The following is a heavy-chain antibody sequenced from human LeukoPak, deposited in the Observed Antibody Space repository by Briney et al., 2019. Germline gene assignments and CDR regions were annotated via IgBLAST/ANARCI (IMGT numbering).Heavy chain of an antibody. J-gene: IGHJ4*02. Sequence: SETLSLTCAVYGGSFSGYYWSWIRQPPGKGLEWIGEINHSGSTNYNPSLKSRVTISVDTSKNQFSLKLSSVTAADTAVYYCARALLYCGGDCYAFDCWGQGTLVTVSS. CDR1: GGSFSGYY. CDR2: INHSGST. V-gene: IGHV4-34*01. D-gene: IGHD2-21*02. CDR3: ARALLYCGGDCYAFDC.